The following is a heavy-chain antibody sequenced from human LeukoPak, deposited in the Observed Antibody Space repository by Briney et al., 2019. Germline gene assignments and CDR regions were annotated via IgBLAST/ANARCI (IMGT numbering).Heavy chain of an antibody. J-gene: IGHJ4*02. V-gene: IGHV3-7*01. CDR2: INEDGSVQ. CDR1: GLIFRDYW. D-gene: IGHD3-10*01. Sequence: PGGSLRLSCVGSGLIFRDYWMNWVRQVPGKGLEWVANINEDGSVQDYVDSVRGRFSISRDNARNSFYLQINNLRAEDTAVYYCATRESSMARSHWGQGTLVTVSS. CDR3: ATRESSMARSH.